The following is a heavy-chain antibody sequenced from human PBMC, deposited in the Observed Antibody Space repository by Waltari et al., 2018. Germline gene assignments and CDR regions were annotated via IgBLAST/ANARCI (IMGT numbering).Heavy chain of an antibody. D-gene: IGHD2-2*02. Sequence: QVNLAESGGGVVQPGGSLRLSWSTSGFPFSNFGMHWVRQAPGKGLEWVALIWFDGSDKFYADSVRGRFTISRDNSARTLYLDMDSLRLDDTAMYYCAKDAFGNTYLDFWGQGTLVTVSS. CDR3: AKDAFGNTYLDF. CDR2: IWFDGSDK. CDR1: GFPFSNFG. V-gene: IGHV3-30*02. J-gene: IGHJ4*02.